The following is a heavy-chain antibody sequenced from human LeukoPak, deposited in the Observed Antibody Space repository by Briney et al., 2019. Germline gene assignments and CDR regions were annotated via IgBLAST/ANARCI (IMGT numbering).Heavy chain of an antibody. Sequence: GGSLRLSCAASGFTFSSYAMTWVRQAPGKGLEWVSAISGSGGSTYYADSVKGRFTISRDNSKNTLYLRMNSLRAEDTAVYYCAKDNGIPAAGTPYDYWGQGTLVTVSS. CDR2: ISGSGGST. D-gene: IGHD6-13*01. CDR1: GFTFSSYA. J-gene: IGHJ4*02. CDR3: AKDNGIPAAGTPYDY. V-gene: IGHV3-23*01.